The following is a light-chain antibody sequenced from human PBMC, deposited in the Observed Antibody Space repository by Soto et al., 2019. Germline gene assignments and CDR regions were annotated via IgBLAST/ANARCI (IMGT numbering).Light chain of an antibody. CDR2: GAS. V-gene: IGKV3-20*01. CDR1: QSVSSSY. Sequence: EIVLTQSPGTLSLSPGERATLSCRASQSVSSSYLAWYQQKPGQAPRLLIYGASSRATGIPDRFSGSGSGTDFTLTISRLEPEDFAVYSCHQYDTSPITFGQGTRLEIK. J-gene: IGKJ5*01. CDR3: HQYDTSPIT.